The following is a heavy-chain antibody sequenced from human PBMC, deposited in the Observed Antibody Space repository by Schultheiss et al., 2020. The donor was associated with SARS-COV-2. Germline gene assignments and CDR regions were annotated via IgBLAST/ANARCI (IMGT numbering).Heavy chain of an antibody. D-gene: IGHD1-7*01. Sequence: SQTLSLTCTVFGASISSYYWSWIRQPPGKGLEWIGYIYYSGSTNYNPSLKSRVTISVDTSKNQFSLKLSSVTAADTAVYYCARFGTYNWNYLAFDYWGQGTLVTVSS. V-gene: IGHV4-59*01. CDR2: IYYSGST. CDR1: GASISSYY. CDR3: ARFGTYNWNYLAFDY. J-gene: IGHJ4*02.